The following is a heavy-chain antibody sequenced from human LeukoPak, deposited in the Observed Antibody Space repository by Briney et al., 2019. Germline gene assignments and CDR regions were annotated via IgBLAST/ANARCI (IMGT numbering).Heavy chain of an antibody. CDR3: ARVSYYDSSGYGGIDY. CDR1: GGSISSYY. J-gene: IGHJ4*02. V-gene: IGHV4-4*07. CDR2: IYTSGST. Sequence: PSETLSLTCTVSGGSISSYYWSWIRQPAGKGLEWIGRIYTSGSTNYNPSLKSRVTMSVDTSKNQFSLKLSSVTAADTAVYYCARVSYYDSSGYGGIDYWGQGTLVTVSS. D-gene: IGHD3-22*01.